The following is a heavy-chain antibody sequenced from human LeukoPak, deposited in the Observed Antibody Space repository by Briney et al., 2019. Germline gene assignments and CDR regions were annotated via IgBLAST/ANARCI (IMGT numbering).Heavy chain of an antibody. D-gene: IGHD3-22*01. CDR2: ISWNSGSI. CDR3: AKGLDLRGNYYDSSFDY. Sequence: PGGSLRLFCAASGFTFDDYAMHWVRQAPGKGLEWVSGISWNSGSIGYADSVKGRFTISRDNAKNSLYLQMNSLRAEDTALYYCAKGLDLRGNYYDSSFDYWGQGTLVTVSS. V-gene: IGHV3-9*01. J-gene: IGHJ4*02. CDR1: GFTFDDYA.